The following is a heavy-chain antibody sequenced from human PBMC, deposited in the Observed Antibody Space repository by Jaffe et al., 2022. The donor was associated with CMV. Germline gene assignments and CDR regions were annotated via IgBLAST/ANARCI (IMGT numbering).Heavy chain of an antibody. CDR3: TRPTIFGGGMDV. CDR1: GFTFSGSA. Sequence: EVQLVESGGGLVQPGGSLKLSCAASGFTFSGSAMHWVRQASGKGLEWVGRIRSKANSYATAYAASVKGRFTISRDDSKNTAYLQMNSLKTEDTAVYYCTRPTIFGGGMDVWGQGTTVTVSS. CDR2: IRSKANSYAT. J-gene: IGHJ6*02. V-gene: IGHV3-73*02. D-gene: IGHD3-3*01.